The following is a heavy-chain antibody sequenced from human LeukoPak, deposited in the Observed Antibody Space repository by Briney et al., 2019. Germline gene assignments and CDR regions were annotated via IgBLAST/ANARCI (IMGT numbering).Heavy chain of an antibody. CDR3: ARVPFDTDSYYYYFGMDV. Sequence: PQTLSLTCALSGGSISSSNLWSGGRHPPRQGLEWSGEGNQTGGTNYNPSLKSRVTILVDTSKNQFSLKLTSVTAADTAVYYCARVPFDTDSYYYYFGMDVWGQGTTVTVSS. V-gene: IGHV4-4*03. J-gene: IGHJ6*02. D-gene: IGHD2-21*02. CDR1: GGSISSSNL. CDR2: GNQTGGT.